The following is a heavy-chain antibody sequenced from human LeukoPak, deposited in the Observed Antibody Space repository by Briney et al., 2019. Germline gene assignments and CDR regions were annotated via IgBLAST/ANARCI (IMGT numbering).Heavy chain of an antibody. CDR3: ARSRRAGFWSGYYYYYMDV. Sequence: GGSLRLSCAASGFTFSSYEMNWVRQAPGKGLEWVSYISSSGSTIYYADSVKGRFTISRDNAKNSLYLQMNSLRAEDTAVYYCARSRRAGFWSGYYYYYMDVWGKGTTVTVSS. D-gene: IGHD3-3*01. CDR2: ISSSGSTI. J-gene: IGHJ6*03. CDR1: GFTFSSYE. V-gene: IGHV3-48*03.